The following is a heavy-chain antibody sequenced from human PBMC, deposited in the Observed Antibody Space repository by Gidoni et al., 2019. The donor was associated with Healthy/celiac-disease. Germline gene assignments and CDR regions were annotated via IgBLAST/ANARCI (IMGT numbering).Heavy chain of an antibody. CDR1: GASRPSNSTA. V-gene: IGHV6-1*01. D-gene: IGHD7-27*01. Sequence: QVQLQQSGPGLVKPSQTLSLTCAISGASRPSNSTACNWIRHSPSKGLTWLGRPNYRSKWYNDYAVSVKSRITINPDTSKNQFSLQLNSVTPEDTAVYYCAALTGDSGRRVDWYFDLWGRGTLVTVSS. J-gene: IGHJ2*01. CDR2: PNYRSKWYN. CDR3: AALTGDSGRRVDWYFDL.